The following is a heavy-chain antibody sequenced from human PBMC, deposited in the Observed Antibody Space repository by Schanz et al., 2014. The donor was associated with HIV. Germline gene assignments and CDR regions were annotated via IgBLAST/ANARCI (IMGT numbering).Heavy chain of an antibody. V-gene: IGHV1-2*02. CDR2: VKPNSGET. D-gene: IGHD5-12*01. CDR3: TRSRYELQWLDV. J-gene: IGHJ5*02. Sequence: QVQLVQSGAEVKKPGASVKVSCKASGYTFTSYGVSWVRQAPGQGLEWMAWVKPNSGETKFARKFQGRVTMTRDTSINTAYMEFSGVRSDDTAVYYCTRSRYELQWLDVWGQGTLVTVSS. CDR1: GYTFTSYG.